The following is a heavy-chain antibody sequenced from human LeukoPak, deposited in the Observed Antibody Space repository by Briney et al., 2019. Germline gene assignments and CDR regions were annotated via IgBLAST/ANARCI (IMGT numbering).Heavy chain of an antibody. CDR2: VSYSGST. V-gene: IGHV4-31*03. CDR1: GGSITSGRYY. D-gene: IGHD1-20*01. J-gene: IGHJ5*02. CDR3: ARDPRGDITGTTFDR. Sequence: SETLSLTCTLSGGSITSGRYYWTWIRQHPQRGLEWIGYVSYSGSTNYNSSLKSRLTISADTSKNQFYLRLTSVTAADAAVYYCARDPRGDITGTTFDRWGQGTLVTVSS.